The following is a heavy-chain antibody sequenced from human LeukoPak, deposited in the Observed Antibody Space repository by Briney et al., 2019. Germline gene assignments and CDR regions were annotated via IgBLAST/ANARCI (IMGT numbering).Heavy chain of an antibody. J-gene: IGHJ4*02. CDR2: ISGYEGKT. V-gene: IGHV1-18*01. Sequence: GGSVKVSCMPSRYSFTTYGVSWVRQAPRQGVEWMGWISGYEGKTKYAQKLRGRVTMNTDTSTSTAYMDLRSLRSDATALYYCARTVATSSYDFDDWGQGTLVTVSS. CDR3: ARTVATSSYDFDD. D-gene: IGHD5-12*01. CDR1: RYSFTTYG.